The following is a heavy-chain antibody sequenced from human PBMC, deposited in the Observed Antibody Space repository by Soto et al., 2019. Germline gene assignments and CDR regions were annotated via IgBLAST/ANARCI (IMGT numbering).Heavy chain of an antibody. D-gene: IGHD3-10*01. CDR2: ILPMYRKT. CDR1: GATVSFYG. CDR3: SIVVQRGANYALYV. J-gene: IGHJ6*02. Sequence: QVRLAQSGAELMSPGSSVRVSCKASGATVSFYGINWVRNAPRHGLEWVGAILPMYRKTTYSQKFKGRVTIIADKSPDTVDLELSRLRAADTAIYFCSIVVQRGANYALYVWGQGTPVVVSS. V-gene: IGHV1-69*06.